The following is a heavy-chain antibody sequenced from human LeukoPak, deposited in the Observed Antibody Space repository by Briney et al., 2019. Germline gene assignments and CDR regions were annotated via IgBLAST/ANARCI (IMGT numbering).Heavy chain of an antibody. CDR2: IYYSGST. CDR1: GGSISSYY. Sequence: SETLSLTCTVSGGSISSYYWSWIRQPPGKGPEWIGYIYYSGSTNYNPSLKSRVTISVDTSKNQFSLKLSSVTAADTAVYYCARLKGGYFDYWGQGTLVTVSS. J-gene: IGHJ4*02. D-gene: IGHD3-16*01. V-gene: IGHV4-59*08. CDR3: ARLKGGYFDY.